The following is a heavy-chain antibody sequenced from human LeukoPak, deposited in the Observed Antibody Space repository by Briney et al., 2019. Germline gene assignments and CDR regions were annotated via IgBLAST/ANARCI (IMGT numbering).Heavy chain of an antibody. CDR2: IYYSGSST. V-gene: IGHV4-59*12. D-gene: IGHD3-22*01. CDR3: AIFRGDSSGYRY. Sequence: SETLSLTCAVSGGSMSGFFWTWIRQPPGRELEWIGSIYYSGSSTKYNPSLKSRVTISVDTSKSQFSLNLNSATAADTAVYYCAIFRGDSSGYRYWGQGTLVTVSS. J-gene: IGHJ4*02. CDR1: GGSMSGFF.